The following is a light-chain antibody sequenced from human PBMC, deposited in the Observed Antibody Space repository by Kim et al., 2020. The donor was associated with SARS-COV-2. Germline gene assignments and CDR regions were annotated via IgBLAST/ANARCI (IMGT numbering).Light chain of an antibody. V-gene: IGKV3-15*01. CDR2: GAS. Sequence: PGERATLSCRASQSVSSNLAWYQQKPGQAPRLLIYGASTRATGIPARFSGSGSGTEFTLTISSLQSEDFAVYYCQQYNNWPPWTFGQGTKVDIK. CDR3: QQYNNWPPWT. J-gene: IGKJ1*01. CDR1: QSVSSN.